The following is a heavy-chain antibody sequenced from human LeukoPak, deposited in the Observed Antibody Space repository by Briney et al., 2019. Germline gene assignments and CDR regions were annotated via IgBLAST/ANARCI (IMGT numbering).Heavy chain of an antibody. CDR3: ARDLGCSSTSCYPAANWFDP. V-gene: IGHV3-30*04. J-gene: IGHJ5*02. Sequence: GGSLRLSCAASGFTFSSYAMHWVRQAPGKGLEWVAVISYDGSKKYYADSVKGRFTISRDNSKNTLYLQMNSLRVEDTAVYYCARDLGCSSTSCYPAANWFDPWGQGTLVTVSS. CDR1: GFTFSSYA. CDR2: ISYDGSKK. D-gene: IGHD2-2*01.